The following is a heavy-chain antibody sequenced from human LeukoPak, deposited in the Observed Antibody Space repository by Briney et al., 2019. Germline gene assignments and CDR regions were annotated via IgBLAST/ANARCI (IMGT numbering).Heavy chain of an antibody. CDR3: AKGGGYYFDY. CDR1: GFTFSSYG. D-gene: IGHD2-15*01. J-gene: IGHJ4*02. CDR2: ISYDGRNK. Sequence: GGSLRLSWAASGFTFSSYGMHWVRQAPGKGLEWVAVISYDGRNKYYADSVKGRFTISRDNSKNTLYLQMNSLRAEDTAVYYCAKGGGYYFDYWGQGTLVTVSS. V-gene: IGHV3-30*18.